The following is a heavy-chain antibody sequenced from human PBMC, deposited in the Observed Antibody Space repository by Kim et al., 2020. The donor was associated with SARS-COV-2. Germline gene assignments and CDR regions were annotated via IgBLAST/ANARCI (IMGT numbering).Heavy chain of an antibody. CDR3: ARPRYSS. CDR1: GFTFTSFG. V-gene: IGHV3-7*01. CDR2: INEDGSQK. Sequence: GGSLRLSCAASGFTFTSFGMTWVRQAPGKGLEWVANINEDGSQKYYIDSVKGRFTISRDNAKNSVYLQMNSLRAEDTAVYYCARPRYSSWGQGILVTVSS. D-gene: IGHD2-15*01. J-gene: IGHJ4*02.